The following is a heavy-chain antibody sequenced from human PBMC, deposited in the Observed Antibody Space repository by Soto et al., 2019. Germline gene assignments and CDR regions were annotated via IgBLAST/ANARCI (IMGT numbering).Heavy chain of an antibody. Sequence: EVQLLESGGGLVQPGGSLRLSCAASGFTFSAYAMGWVRQAPGQGLEWVSTIHGGGGATHYADSVNGRFTISRDDSKNTLYAQINSLRAEDAAVYYCAKFEGHPLEYWYLDFWGRGTLVTVSS. J-gene: IGHJ2*01. V-gene: IGHV3-23*01. CDR2: IHGGGGAT. CDR3: AKFEGHPLEYWYLDF. D-gene: IGHD1-1*01. CDR1: GFTFSAYA.